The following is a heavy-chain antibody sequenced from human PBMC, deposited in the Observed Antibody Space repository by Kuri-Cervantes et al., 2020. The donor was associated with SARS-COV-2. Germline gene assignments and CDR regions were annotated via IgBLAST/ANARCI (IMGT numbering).Heavy chain of an antibody. CDR2: IIPILGIA. CDR3: AREVGIQLWSSGNAFDI. V-gene: IGHV1-69*04. CDR1: GGTFSSYA. J-gene: IGHJ3*02. Sequence: SVKVSCKASGGTFSSYAISWVRQAPGQGLEWMGRIIPILGIANYAQKFQGRVTITADKSTSTAYMELSSLRSEDTAMYYCAREVGIQLWSSGNAFDIWGQGTMVT. D-gene: IGHD5-18*01.